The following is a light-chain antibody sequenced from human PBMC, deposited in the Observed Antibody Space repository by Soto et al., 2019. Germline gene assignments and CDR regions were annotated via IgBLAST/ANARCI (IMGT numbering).Light chain of an antibody. CDR3: CSYAGSIPFEV. J-gene: IGLJ2*01. V-gene: IGLV2-23*03. CDR2: EGS. Sequence: QSALTQPASVSGSPGQSITISCTGTSSDVGSYNLVSWYKQHPGKAPKLMIYEGSKRPSGVSNRFSGSKSGNTAYLTISGLQAEDEADYYCCSYAGSIPFEVVGGGTKVTDL. CDR1: SSDVGSYNL.